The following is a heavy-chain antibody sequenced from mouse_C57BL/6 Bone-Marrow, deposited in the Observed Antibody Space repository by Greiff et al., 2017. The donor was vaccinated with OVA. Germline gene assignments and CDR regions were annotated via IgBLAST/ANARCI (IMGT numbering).Heavy chain of an antibody. CDR2: IHPNSGST. J-gene: IGHJ1*03. CDR1: GYTFTSYW. D-gene: IGHD1-1*01. Sequence: VQLQQPGAELVKPGASVKLSCKASGYTFTSYWMHWVKQRPGQGLEWIGMIHPNSGSTNYNEKFKSKATLTVDKSSSTAYMQLSRLTSEDSAVYYCARGDYGSYWYFDVWGTGTTVTVSS. CDR3: ARGDYGSYWYFDV. V-gene: IGHV1-64*01.